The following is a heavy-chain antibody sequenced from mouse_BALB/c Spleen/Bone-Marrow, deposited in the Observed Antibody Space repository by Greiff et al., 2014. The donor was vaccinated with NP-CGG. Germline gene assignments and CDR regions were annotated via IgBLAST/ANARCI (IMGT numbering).Heavy chain of an antibody. CDR1: GFNIKDYY. D-gene: IGHD2-4*01. Sequence: EVQLVESGAELVRSGASVKLSCTASGFNIKDYYMHWVKQRPEQGLEWTGWIDPENGDTEYAPKFQGKATMTADTSSNTAYLQLSSLTSEDTAVYYCNARGDYDFDYFDYWGQGTTLTVSS. V-gene: IGHV14-4*02. CDR3: NARGDYDFDYFDY. CDR2: IDPENGDT. J-gene: IGHJ2*01.